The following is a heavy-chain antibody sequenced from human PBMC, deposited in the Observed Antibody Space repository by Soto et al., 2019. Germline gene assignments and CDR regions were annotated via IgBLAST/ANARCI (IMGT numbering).Heavy chain of an antibody. Sequence: GGSLRLSCAASGFTFSSYSMNWVRQAPGKGLEWVSYISSSSTIYYADSVKGRFTISRDNAKNSLYLQMNSLRDEDTAVYYCARDFSRYYYDSSGSACWGQGTLVTVSS. CDR1: GFTFSSYS. D-gene: IGHD3-22*01. J-gene: IGHJ4*02. CDR3: ARDFSRYYYDSSGSAC. CDR2: ISSSSTI. V-gene: IGHV3-48*02.